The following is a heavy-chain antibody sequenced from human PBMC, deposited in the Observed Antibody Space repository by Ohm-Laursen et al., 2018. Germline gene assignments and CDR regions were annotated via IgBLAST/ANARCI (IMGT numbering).Heavy chain of an antibody. D-gene: IGHD4-17*01. CDR3: ARVSTVTTPEDY. Sequence: RSLRLSCTASGFTFDDYAMHWVRQAPGKGLEWVSGISWNSGSIGYADSVKGRFTISRDNAKNSLYLQMNSLRAEDTAVYYCARVSTVTTPEDYWGQGTLVTVSS. J-gene: IGHJ4*02. CDR2: ISWNSGSI. V-gene: IGHV3-9*01. CDR1: GFTFDDYA.